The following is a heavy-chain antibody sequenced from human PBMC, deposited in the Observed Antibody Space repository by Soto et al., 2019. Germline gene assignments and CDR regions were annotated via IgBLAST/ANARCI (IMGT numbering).Heavy chain of an antibody. Sequence: GGSLRLSCAASGFTFSSYAMSWVRQAPGKGLEWVSAISGSGGSTYYVDSVKGRFTISRDNSKNTLYLQMNSLRAEDTAVYYCANNMDFDPRAFDIWGQGTMVTVSS. D-gene: IGHD2-2*03. J-gene: IGHJ3*02. V-gene: IGHV3-23*01. CDR3: ANNMDFDPRAFDI. CDR2: ISGSGGST. CDR1: GFTFSSYA.